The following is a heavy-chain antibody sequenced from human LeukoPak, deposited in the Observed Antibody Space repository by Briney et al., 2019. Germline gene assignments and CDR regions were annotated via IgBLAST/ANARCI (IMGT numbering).Heavy chain of an antibody. Sequence: GASVKVSCKPSGYSFTRNGISWVRQAPGQGLEWMAWISANSGNTNYAQNFQDRVTLTTDTSTNTAYMELRSLRPDDTAVYYCARDVNYAFDYWGQGTLVTVSS. J-gene: IGHJ4*02. CDR1: GYSFTRNG. CDR2: ISANSGNT. CDR3: ARDVNYAFDY. D-gene: IGHD3-16*01. V-gene: IGHV1-18*01.